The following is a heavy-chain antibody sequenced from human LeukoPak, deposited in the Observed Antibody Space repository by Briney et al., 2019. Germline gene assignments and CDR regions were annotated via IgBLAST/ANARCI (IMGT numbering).Heavy chain of an antibody. CDR2: IYPGDSDT. Sequence: GESLKISCKGSGYSFPSYWIGWVGQKPGKGLEWMGIIYPGDSDTRYSPSFQGQVTISADKSISTAYLQWSSLKASDTAMYYCARPSTVNAFDIWGQGTMVTVSS. V-gene: IGHV5-51*01. CDR3: ARPSTVNAFDI. J-gene: IGHJ3*02. CDR1: GYSFPSYW. D-gene: IGHD5/OR15-5a*01.